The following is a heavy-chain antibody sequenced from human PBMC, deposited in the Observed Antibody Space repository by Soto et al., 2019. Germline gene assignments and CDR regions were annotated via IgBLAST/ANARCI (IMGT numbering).Heavy chain of an antibody. CDR3: AKVPSSGWPYFLDY. V-gene: IGHV3-48*01. CDR1: GFTLSNYV. Sequence: GGPRRLSCAASGFTLSNYVMNWVRQAPGKGLEWISCIGSSSVTIFHADSVKGRFTISRDSAKNSLYLQMNSLRAEDTAIYYCAKVPSSGWPYFLDYWGLGTLVTVSS. D-gene: IGHD6-19*01. J-gene: IGHJ4*02. CDR2: IGSSSVTI.